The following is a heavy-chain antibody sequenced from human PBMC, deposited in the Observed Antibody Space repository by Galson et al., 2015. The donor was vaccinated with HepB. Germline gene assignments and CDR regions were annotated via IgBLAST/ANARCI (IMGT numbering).Heavy chain of an antibody. D-gene: IGHD3-22*01. J-gene: IGHJ4*02. Sequence: SVKVSCKASGGTFSSYAISWVRQAPGQGLEWMGRIIPILGIANYAQKFQGRVTITADKSTSTAYMELSSLRFEDTAVYYCARDPGHPMIQPAAYWGQGTLVTVSS. CDR3: ARDPGHPMIQPAAY. CDR1: GGTFSSYA. CDR2: IIPILGIA. V-gene: IGHV1-69*04.